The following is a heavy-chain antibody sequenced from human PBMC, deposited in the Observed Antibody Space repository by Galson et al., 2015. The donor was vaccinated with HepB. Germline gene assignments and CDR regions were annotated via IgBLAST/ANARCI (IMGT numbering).Heavy chain of an antibody. Sequence: CAISGDSVSSNRTAWNWIRQSPSRGLEWLGRTYYRSKWYNDYAVFVKSRIIINPDASKNQFSLQLNSVSPEDTAVYYCVRGARECEHWGQGTLVTVSS. CDR3: VRGARECEH. J-gene: IGHJ4*02. CDR2: TYYRSKWYN. CDR1: GDSVSSNRTA. V-gene: IGHV6-1*01.